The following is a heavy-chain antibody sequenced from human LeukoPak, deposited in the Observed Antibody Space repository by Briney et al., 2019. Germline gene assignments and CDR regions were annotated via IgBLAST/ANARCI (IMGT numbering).Heavy chain of an antibody. CDR2: IKQDGREK. Sequence: GGSLRLSCAVSGFTISSYWMSWVRQAPGKGLEWVANIKQDGREKYYVDSVKGRFTISRDNAKNSLYLEMNSLRAEDTAVYYCARGGVRGDNWGQGTLVTVSS. J-gene: IGHJ4*02. V-gene: IGHV3-7*01. CDR3: ARGGVRGDN. CDR1: GFTISSYW.